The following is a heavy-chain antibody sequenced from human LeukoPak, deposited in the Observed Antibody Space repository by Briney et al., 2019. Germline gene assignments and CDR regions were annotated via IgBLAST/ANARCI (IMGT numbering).Heavy chain of an antibody. CDR3: ARDRGHDYGDYAVGSWFDP. J-gene: IGHJ5*02. V-gene: IGHV1-18*01. CDR1: GYTFTSYG. D-gene: IGHD4-17*01. Sequence: ASVKVSCKASGYTFTSYGISWVRQAPGQGLEWMGWISAYNGNTNYAQKLQGRVTMTTDTSTSTAYMELRSLRSDDTAVYYCARDRGHDYGDYAVGSWFDPWRQGTLVTVSS. CDR2: ISAYNGNT.